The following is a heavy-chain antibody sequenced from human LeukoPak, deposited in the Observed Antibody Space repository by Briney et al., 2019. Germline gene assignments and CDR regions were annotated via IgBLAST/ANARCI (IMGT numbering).Heavy chain of an antibody. CDR2: IHHDGSNK. V-gene: IGHV3-30*02. D-gene: IGHD3-9*01. CDR1: GFTFSSYG. Sequence: GGSLRLSCAASGFTFSSYGMHWVRQAPGKGLDWVAFIHHDGSNKYYADSVRGRFTISRDNSKNTLYLQMNSLRAGDTAVYYCARGRRRYFDYDAFDIWGQGTMVTVSS. J-gene: IGHJ3*02. CDR3: ARGRRRYFDYDAFDI.